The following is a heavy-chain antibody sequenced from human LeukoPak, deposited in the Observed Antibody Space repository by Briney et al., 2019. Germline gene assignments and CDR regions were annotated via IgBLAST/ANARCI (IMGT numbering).Heavy chain of an antibody. D-gene: IGHD3-3*01. Sequence: PGGSLRLSCAASGFTFSSYAMHWVRQAPGKGLECVSAISSNGGSTYYANSVKGRFTISRDNSKNTLYLQMGSLRAEDMAVYYCARDSFTIFGVIDYWGQGTLVTVSS. CDR3: ARDSFTIFGVIDY. V-gene: IGHV3-64*01. CDR2: ISSNGGST. J-gene: IGHJ4*02. CDR1: GFTFSSYA.